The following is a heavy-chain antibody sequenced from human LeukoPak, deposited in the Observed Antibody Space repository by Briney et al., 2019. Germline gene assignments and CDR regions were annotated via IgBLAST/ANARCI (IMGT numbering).Heavy chain of an antibody. CDR3: ARDQRVTGRPDIDY. Sequence: GGSLRLSCAASGFTFRNHWMHWVRQTPGKGLVWVSRISSDGSSTTYADSVKGRFTISRDNAKNTLCLQMNNLRAEDTAMYYCARDQRVTGRPDIDYWGQGTLVIVSS. CDR1: GFTFRNHW. CDR2: ISSDGSST. V-gene: IGHV3-74*03. J-gene: IGHJ4*02. D-gene: IGHD6-6*01.